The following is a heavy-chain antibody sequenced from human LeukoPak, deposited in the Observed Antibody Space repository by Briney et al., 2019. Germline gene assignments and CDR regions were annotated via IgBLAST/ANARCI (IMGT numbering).Heavy chain of an antibody. CDR1: GYTFTSYG. Sequence: GASVKVSCKASGYTFTSYGISWVRQAPGQGLEWMGWISAYNGNTNYAQKLQGRVTMTTDTSTSTAYMELRSLRSDDTAVYYCARGRQTAYYDFWSGYYYDYWGQGTLVTVSS. J-gene: IGHJ4*02. V-gene: IGHV1-18*01. CDR2: ISAYNGNT. CDR3: ARGRQTAYYDFWSGYYYDY. D-gene: IGHD3-3*01.